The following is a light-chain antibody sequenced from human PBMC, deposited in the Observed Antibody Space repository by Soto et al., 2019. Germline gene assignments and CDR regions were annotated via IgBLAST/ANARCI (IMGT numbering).Light chain of an antibody. CDR1: SSDVGSRNL. J-gene: IGLJ3*02. V-gene: IGLV2-23*02. CDR3: CSYAGSYTWV. Sequence: QSALTQPASVSGSPGQSITISCTGTSSDVGSRNLVSWYQQHPGKAPKLIIYEVTKWPSGVSNRFSGSKSGNTPSLTIFGLQAEDEADYYCCSYAGSYTWVFGGGTKLTVL. CDR2: EVT.